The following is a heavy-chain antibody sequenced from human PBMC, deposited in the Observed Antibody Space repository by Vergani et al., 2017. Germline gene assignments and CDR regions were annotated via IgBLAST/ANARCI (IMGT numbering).Heavy chain of an antibody. V-gene: IGHV3-15*01. CDR2: VKSKSDGGLI. Sequence: EVQLVESGGGLVKPWGSLRVSCAASGFTFSLAWMSWVRQAPGKGLEWVGRVKSKSDGGLIDYAAPVKGRFPISRADSRNMLYLQMNSLIAEDTAVYFCAAGVWFGDGDIWGRGTMVTVSS. CDR1: GFTFSLAW. D-gene: IGHD3-10*01. CDR3: AAGVWFGDGDI. J-gene: IGHJ3*02.